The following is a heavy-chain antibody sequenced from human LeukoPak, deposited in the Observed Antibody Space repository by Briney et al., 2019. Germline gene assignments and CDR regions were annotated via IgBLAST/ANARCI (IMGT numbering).Heavy chain of an antibody. CDR2: INSDGSRT. Sequence: GGSLRLSCAASGFTFSNYAMSWVRQAPGKGLVWVSRINSDGSRTSYADSVKGRFTISRDNSKNTLYLQMNSLRAEDTAVYYCARVMGRYCSSTSCYVDYWGQGTLVTVSS. CDR3: ARVMGRYCSSTSCYVDY. V-gene: IGHV3-74*01. J-gene: IGHJ4*02. D-gene: IGHD2-2*01. CDR1: GFTFSNYA.